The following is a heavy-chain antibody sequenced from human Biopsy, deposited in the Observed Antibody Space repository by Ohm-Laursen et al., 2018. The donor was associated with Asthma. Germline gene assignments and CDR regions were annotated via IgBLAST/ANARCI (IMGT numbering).Heavy chain of an antibody. CDR2: IVLGSGDT. V-gene: IGHV1-58*01. J-gene: IGHJ4*02. Sequence: SVKVSCKVSGFPLTAYTFQWVRQARGLGLEWIGWIVLGSGDTNYAQKFQERVTFTRDMSTSTASMELRGLRSEDTAVYFCAAGRTSLNGESLIWGQGTLVSVSS. D-gene: IGHD4-17*01. CDR1: GFPLTAYT. CDR3: AAGRTSLNGESLI.